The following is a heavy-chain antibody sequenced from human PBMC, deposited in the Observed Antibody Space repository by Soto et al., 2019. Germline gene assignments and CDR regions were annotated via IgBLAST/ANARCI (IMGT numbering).Heavy chain of an antibody. CDR2: ISWNSGSR. V-gene: IGHV3-9*01. CDR3: AKGSYGITGTPFDY. J-gene: IGHJ4*02. D-gene: IGHD1-20*01. Sequence: EVQLVESGGGLVQPGRSLRLSCAASGFTFDDYAMHWVRQAPGKGLAWVSGISWNSGSRGYADSVKGRFTISRDNAKNSLYLQMNSLRAEDTALYYCAKGSYGITGTPFDYWGQGTLVTVSS. CDR1: GFTFDDYA.